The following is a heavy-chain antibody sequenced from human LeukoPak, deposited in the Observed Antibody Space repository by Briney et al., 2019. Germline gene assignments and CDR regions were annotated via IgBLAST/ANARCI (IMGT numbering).Heavy chain of an antibody. CDR2: IYRGGNT. V-gene: IGHV3-66*01. Sequence: PGGSLRLSCAASGFTVSSNYMSWVRQAPGKGLEWVSVIYRGGNTYSADSVKGRFSISRDNSKNTLYLRMNSLRAEDTAVYYCARGLGYYGSGTYYPFDYWGQGTLVTVSS. D-gene: IGHD3-10*01. CDR1: GFTVSSNY. J-gene: IGHJ4*02. CDR3: ARGLGYYGSGTYYPFDY.